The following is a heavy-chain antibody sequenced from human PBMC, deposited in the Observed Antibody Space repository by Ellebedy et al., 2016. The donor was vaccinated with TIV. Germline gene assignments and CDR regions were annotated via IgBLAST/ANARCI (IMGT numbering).Heavy chain of an antibody. Sequence: AASVNVSCKASGYTFIRYAIHWVRQAPGQRLEWMGCINAGNGNTKYSQKFQDRVIITRDTSASTAYMELSSLRFEDTAVYYCARGMYYSDSSVNSGYLDLWGRGTLVTVSS. V-gene: IGHV1-3*01. CDR2: INAGNGNT. J-gene: IGHJ2*01. CDR1: GYTFIRYA. CDR3: ARGMYYSDSSVNSGYLDL. D-gene: IGHD3-22*01.